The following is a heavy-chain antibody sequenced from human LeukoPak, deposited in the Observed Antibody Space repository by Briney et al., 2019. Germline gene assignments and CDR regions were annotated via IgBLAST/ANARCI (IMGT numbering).Heavy chain of an antibody. CDR3: ARGANYDSSGYYY. D-gene: IGHD3-22*01. CDR2: ISSSSSTI. CDR1: GFTFSSYS. Sequence: SGGSLRLSCAASGFTFSSYSMNWVRQAPGKGLEWVSYISSSSSTIYYADSVKGRFTISRDNAKNSLYLQMNSLRAEDTAVYYCARGANYDSSGYYYWGQGTLVTVSS. J-gene: IGHJ4*02. V-gene: IGHV3-48*01.